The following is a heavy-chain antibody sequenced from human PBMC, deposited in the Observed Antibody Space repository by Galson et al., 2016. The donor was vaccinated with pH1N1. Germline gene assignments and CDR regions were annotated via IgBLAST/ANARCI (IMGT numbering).Heavy chain of an antibody. D-gene: IGHD4-17*01. V-gene: IGHV2-5*02. CDR1: GFSLNTRGVG. CDR3: AHTLYGDYVDWFDP. J-gene: IGHJ5*02. Sequence: PALVKPTQTLTLTCTFSGFSLNTRGVGVGWIRQPPGKALEWLALIYWDDAKRYSPSLKSKPVITKDTSKNQVVLTMTNMDPVDTATYYCAHTLYGDYVDWFDPWGQGTLVTVSS. CDR2: IYWDDAK.